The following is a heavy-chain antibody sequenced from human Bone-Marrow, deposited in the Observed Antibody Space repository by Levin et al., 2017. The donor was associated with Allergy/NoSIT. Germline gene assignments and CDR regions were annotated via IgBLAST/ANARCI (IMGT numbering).Heavy chain of an antibody. CDR1: GVTVTSTF. V-gene: IGHV3-53*01. CDR3: ARGGYNDAFDI. J-gene: IGHJ3*02. CDR2: IYSGGST. Sequence: SCAVSGVTVTSTFMIWVRQAPGKGLEWVSIIYSGGSTYYADSVKGRFTIYTSKNTLFLQMNSLRVDDTAVYYCARGGYNDAFDIWGQGTMVTVSS. D-gene: IGHD5-24*01.